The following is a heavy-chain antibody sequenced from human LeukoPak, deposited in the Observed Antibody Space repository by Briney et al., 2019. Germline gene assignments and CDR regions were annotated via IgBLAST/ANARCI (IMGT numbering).Heavy chain of an antibody. D-gene: IGHD3-3*01. CDR1: GFTFSTYA. V-gene: IGHV3-23*01. Sequence: GWSLRLSCAASGFTFSTYAMSWVRQAPGKGLEWVSTFSSNGGTTYYADSVKGRFTTSRDDSKNMLYLHMDTLRAEDTATYYCAKEHTIFGVVTYFDSWGQGTLVTVSS. J-gene: IGHJ4*02. CDR2: FSSNGGTT. CDR3: AKEHTIFGVVTYFDS.